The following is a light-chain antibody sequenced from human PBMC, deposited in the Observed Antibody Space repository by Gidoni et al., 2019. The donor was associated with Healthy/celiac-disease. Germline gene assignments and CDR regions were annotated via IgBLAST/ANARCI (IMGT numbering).Light chain of an antibody. CDR1: QSISSY. Sequence: DIQMTQSPSSLSASVGDRHTITCRASQSISSYLNWYQQKPGNAPKLLIYAAPSLQSGVPSRFSGSGSGTDFTLTISSLQPEDVATCYCQQSYSTPRTFGQGTKVEIK. CDR2: AAP. V-gene: IGKV1-39*01. CDR3: QQSYSTPRT. J-gene: IGKJ1*01.